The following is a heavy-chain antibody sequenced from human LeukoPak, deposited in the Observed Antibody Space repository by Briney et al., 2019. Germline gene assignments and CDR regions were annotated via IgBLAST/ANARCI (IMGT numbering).Heavy chain of an antibody. CDR2: IRYDGSNK. Sequence: QPGGSLRLSCAASGFTFSSYGMHWVRQAPGKGLEWVAFIRYDGSNKYYADSVKGRFTISRDNSKNTLYLQMNSLRAEDTAVYYCAKAVGATHHYYYMDVWGKGTTVTVSS. CDR1: GFTFSSYG. V-gene: IGHV3-30*02. J-gene: IGHJ6*03. D-gene: IGHD1-26*01. CDR3: AKAVGATHHYYYMDV.